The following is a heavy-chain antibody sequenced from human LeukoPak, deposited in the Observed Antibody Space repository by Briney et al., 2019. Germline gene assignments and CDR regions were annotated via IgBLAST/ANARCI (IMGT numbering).Heavy chain of an antibody. CDR3: ARSRAGTTYYYYYYMDV. V-gene: IGHV4-59*11. D-gene: IGHD6-13*01. Sequence: SETLSLTCTVSGGYIGSHYWTWIRQPPGKGLEWIGHIYYSGSTNYNPSLKSRVTISVDTSKNQFSLKLSSVTAADAAVYYCARSRAGTTYYYYYYMDVWGKGTTVTVSS. J-gene: IGHJ6*03. CDR1: GGYIGSHY. CDR2: IYYSGST.